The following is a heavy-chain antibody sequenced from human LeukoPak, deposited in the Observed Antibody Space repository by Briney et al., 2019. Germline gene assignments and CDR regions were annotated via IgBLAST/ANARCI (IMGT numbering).Heavy chain of an antibody. D-gene: IGHD2-15*01. CDR1: GFTFSSYW. CDR3: ASWNPVVVVAATPYYYYMDV. Sequence: GGSLRLSCAASGFTFSSYWMSWVRQAPGKGLEWVANIKQDGSEKYYVDSVKGRFTISRDNAKNSLYLQMNSLRAEDTAVYYCASWNPVVVVAATPYYYYMDVWGKGTTVTVSS. CDR2: IKQDGSEK. J-gene: IGHJ6*03. V-gene: IGHV3-7*01.